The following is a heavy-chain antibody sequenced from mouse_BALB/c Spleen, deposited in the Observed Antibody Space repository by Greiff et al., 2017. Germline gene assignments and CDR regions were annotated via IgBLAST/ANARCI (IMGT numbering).Heavy chain of an antibody. Sequence: EVHLVESGGGLVQPGGSRKLSCAASGFTFSSFGMHWVRQAPEKGLEWVAYISSGSSTIYYADTVKGRFTISRYNPKNTLFLQMTSLRSEDTAMYYCATDYDGDGFDYWGQGTTLTVSS. CDR3: ATDYDGDGFDY. D-gene: IGHD2-4*01. CDR1: GFTFSSFG. V-gene: IGHV5-17*02. J-gene: IGHJ2*01. CDR2: ISSGSSTI.